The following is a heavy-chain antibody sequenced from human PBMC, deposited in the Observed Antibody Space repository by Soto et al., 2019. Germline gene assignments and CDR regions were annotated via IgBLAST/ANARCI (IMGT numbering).Heavy chain of an antibody. J-gene: IGHJ3*01. D-gene: IGHD4-17*01. CDR3: GKDPNGDYVGGFEF. V-gene: IGHV3-23*01. Sequence: PGGSLRLSCAASGFTFNNYAMSWVRQAPGKGLERVSGISASGSRTFYADSVKGRFTVSRDFSENTLSLQMDSLRAEDTAVYFCGKDPNGDYVGGFEFWGPGTMVTVSS. CDR1: GFTFNNYA. CDR2: ISASGSRT.